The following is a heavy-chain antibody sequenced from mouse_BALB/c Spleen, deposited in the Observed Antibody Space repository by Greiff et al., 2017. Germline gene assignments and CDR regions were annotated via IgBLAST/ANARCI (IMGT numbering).Heavy chain of an antibody. CDR1: GFTFSSYG. CDR2: INSNGGST. Sequence: EVQLVESGGGLVQPGGSLKLSCAASGFTFSSYGMSWVRQTPDKRLELVATINSNGGSTYYPDSVKGRFTISRDNAKNTLYLQMSSLKSEDTAMYYCAREGYGYDGYYAMDYWGQGTSVTVSS. V-gene: IGHV5-6-3*01. CDR3: AREGYGYDGYYAMDY. J-gene: IGHJ4*01. D-gene: IGHD2-2*01.